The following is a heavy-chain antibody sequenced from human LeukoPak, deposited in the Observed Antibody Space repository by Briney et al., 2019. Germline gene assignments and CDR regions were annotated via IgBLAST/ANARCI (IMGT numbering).Heavy chain of an antibody. CDR2: ISSSSSTI. D-gene: IGHD2-2*01. CDR1: GFTFSSYS. Sequence: GGSLRLSCAASGFTFSSYSMNWVRQAPGKGLEWVSYISSSSSTIYYADSVKGRFTISRDNAKNSLYLQMNSLRDEDTAVYYCARDSPLGYCSSTSCPNPRYYYYYGMDVWGQGTTVTVSS. J-gene: IGHJ6*02. CDR3: ARDSPLGYCSSTSCPNPRYYYYYGMDV. V-gene: IGHV3-48*02.